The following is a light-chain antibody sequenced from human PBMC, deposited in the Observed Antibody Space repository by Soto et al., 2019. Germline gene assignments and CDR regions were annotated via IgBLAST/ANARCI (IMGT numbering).Light chain of an antibody. CDR3: QQYNVWPLT. J-gene: IGKJ2*01. CDR1: QSVSSN. CDR2: GAS. V-gene: IGKV3-15*01. Sequence: EIVMTQSPATLSVSPGERATLSCRASQSVSSNLAWYQQKPGQAPGLLIYGASTWATGIPARFSGSVSATEFTRTISSLQSEDFAVYYCQQYNVWPLTFGQGTKLEIK.